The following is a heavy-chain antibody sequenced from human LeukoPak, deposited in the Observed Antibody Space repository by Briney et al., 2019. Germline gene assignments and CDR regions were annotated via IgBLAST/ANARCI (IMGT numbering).Heavy chain of an antibody. J-gene: IGHJ4*02. D-gene: IGHD2-8*02. CDR2: ISGSGGST. Sequence: QSGGSLRLSCAASGFTFSSYAMSWVRQAPGKGLEWVSAISGSGGSTYYVDSVKGRFTISRDNSKNTLYLQMNSLRAEDTAVYYCAKDRAPRTGGRVTNDYWGQGTLVTVSS. V-gene: IGHV3-23*01. CDR1: GFTFSSYA. CDR3: AKDRAPRTGGRVTNDY.